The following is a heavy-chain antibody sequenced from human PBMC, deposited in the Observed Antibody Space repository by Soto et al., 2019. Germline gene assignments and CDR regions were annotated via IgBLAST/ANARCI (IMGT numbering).Heavy chain of an antibody. CDR2: INPNSGGT. J-gene: IGHJ3*02. CDR1: GYTFTGYY. D-gene: IGHD6-19*01. CDR3: ARALSGWYLQRPTREGAFDI. Sequence: QVQLVQSGAEVKKPGASVKVSCKASGYTFTGYYMHWVRQAPGQGLEWMGWINPNSGGTNYAQKFQGWVPMTRDTSISTAYMELSRLRSDDTAVYYCARALSGWYLQRPTREGAFDIWGQGTMVTVSS. V-gene: IGHV1-2*04.